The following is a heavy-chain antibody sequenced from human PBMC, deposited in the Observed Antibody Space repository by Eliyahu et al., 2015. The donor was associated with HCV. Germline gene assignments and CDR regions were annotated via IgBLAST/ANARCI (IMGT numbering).Heavy chain of an antibody. Sequence: QVQLQQWGAGLLKPSETLSLTCAVYGGSFSGYYWXWIRXPPGKGLEWIGEINHSGSTNYNPSLKSRVTISVDTSKNQFSLKLSSVTAADTAVYYCARGRAGEGAAGYCSGGSCGTRRRAFDIWGQGTMVTVSS. J-gene: IGHJ3*02. CDR2: INHSGST. D-gene: IGHD2-15*01. CDR1: GGSFSGYY. CDR3: ARGRAGEGAAGYCSGGSCGTRRRAFDI. V-gene: IGHV4-34*01.